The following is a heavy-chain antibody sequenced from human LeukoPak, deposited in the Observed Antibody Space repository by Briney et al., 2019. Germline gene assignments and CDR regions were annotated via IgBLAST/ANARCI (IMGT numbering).Heavy chain of an antibody. CDR3: ARDQVATTWY. CDR1: GFTFSSYS. CDR2: ISSSSSTI. V-gene: IGHV3-48*04. Sequence: GGSLRLSCAASGFTFSSYSMNWVRQAPGKGLEWVSYISSSSSTIYYADSVKGRFTISRDNAKNSLYLQMNSLRAEDTAVYYCARDQVATTWYWGQGTLVTVSS. D-gene: IGHD5-12*01. J-gene: IGHJ4*02.